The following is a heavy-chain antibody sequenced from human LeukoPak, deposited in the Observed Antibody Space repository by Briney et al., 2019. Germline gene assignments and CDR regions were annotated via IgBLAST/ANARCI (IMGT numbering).Heavy chain of an antibody. CDR2: ISSSSSYI. J-gene: IGHJ6*01. CDR3: ARGTEGYCSGGGCYYGMDV. V-gene: IGHV3-21*01. CDR1: GFTFSSYT. Sequence: GGSLRLSCAASGFTFSSYTMNWVRQAPGKGLEWVSYISSSSSYIYYADSVKGRFTISRDNAENSLYLQMNSLRAEDTAVYYCARGTEGYCSGGGCYYGMDVWGQGTTVTVSS. D-gene: IGHD2-15*01.